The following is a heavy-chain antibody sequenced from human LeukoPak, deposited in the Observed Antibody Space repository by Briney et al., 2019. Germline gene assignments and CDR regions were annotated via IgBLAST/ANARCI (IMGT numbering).Heavy chain of an antibody. CDR2: IYYSGST. J-gene: IGHJ4*02. Sequence: SETLSLTCTVSGGSISSYYWSWIRQPPGKGLEWIGYIYYSGSTNYNPSLKSRVTISVDRSKNQFSLKLSSVTAADTAVYYCARVELIAAAGTGGFDYWGQGTLVTVSS. V-gene: IGHV4-59*12. CDR3: ARVELIAAAGTGGFDY. D-gene: IGHD6-13*01. CDR1: GGSISSYY.